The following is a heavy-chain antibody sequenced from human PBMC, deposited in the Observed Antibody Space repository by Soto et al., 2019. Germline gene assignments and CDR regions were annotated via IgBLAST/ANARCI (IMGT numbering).Heavy chain of an antibody. CDR3: ARDELRFLEWLRLYYYYGMDV. D-gene: IGHD3-3*01. J-gene: IGHJ6*02. CDR1: GFTFSSYA. CDR2: ISYDGSNK. Sequence: LRLSCAASGFTFSSYAMHWVRQAPGKGLEWVAVISYDGSNKYYADSVKGRFTISRDNSKNTLYLQMNSLRAEDTAVYYCARDELRFLEWLRLYYYYGMDVWGQGTTVTVYS. V-gene: IGHV3-30-3*01.